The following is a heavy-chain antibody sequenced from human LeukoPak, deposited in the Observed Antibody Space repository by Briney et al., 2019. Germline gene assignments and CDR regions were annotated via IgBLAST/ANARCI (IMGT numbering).Heavy chain of an antibody. CDR2: INPSGGST. CDR1: GYTFTSYY. J-gene: IGHJ2*01. D-gene: IGHD6-6*01. CDR3: VRGASSIAALNPFWYFDL. Sequence: DSVTVSCKASGYTFTSYYMHWVRQGPGQGLEWMGIINPSGGSTSYAQKFQGRVTMTRDTSTNTVYMELSSLRSEDTAVFYCVRGASSIAALNPFWYFDLWGRGTLVTVSS. V-gene: IGHV1-46*01.